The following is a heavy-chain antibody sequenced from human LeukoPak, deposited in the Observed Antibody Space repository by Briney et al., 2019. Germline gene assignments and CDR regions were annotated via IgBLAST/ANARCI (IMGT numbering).Heavy chain of an antibody. J-gene: IGHJ5*02. D-gene: IGHD6-19*01. CDR1: GFTFSNAW. Sequence: GGSLRLSCAASGFTFSNAWMSWVRQAPGKGLEWVGRIKSKTDGGTTDYAAPVKGRFTISRDDSKNTLYLQMNSLKTEDTAVYYCTTEPGIVVAGTEDWFDPWGQGTLVTVSS. V-gene: IGHV3-15*01. CDR3: TTEPGIVVAGTEDWFDP. CDR2: IKSKTDGGTT.